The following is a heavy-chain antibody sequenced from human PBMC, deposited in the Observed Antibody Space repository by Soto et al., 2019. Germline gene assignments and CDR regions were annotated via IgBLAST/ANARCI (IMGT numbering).Heavy chain of an antibody. CDR3: ARGHSTDCSNGVCSFFYNHEMDV. Sequence: ASVKVSCKASGYIFTDYYMHWGRQAPGQELGWMGRINPKSGGTSTAQKFQGWVTMTRDTSINTAYIDLTRLRSDDTAVYYCARGHSTDCSNGVCSFFYNHEMDVWGQGTPITV. J-gene: IGHJ6*02. CDR2: INPKSGGT. V-gene: IGHV1-2*04. D-gene: IGHD2-8*01. CDR1: GYIFTDYY.